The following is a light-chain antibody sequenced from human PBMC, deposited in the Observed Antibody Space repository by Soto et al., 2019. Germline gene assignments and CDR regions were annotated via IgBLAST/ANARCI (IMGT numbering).Light chain of an antibody. CDR2: GAS. CDR1: QSVSNNY. Sequence: EIVLTQSPGTLSLSPGERATLSCRASQSVSNNYLAWYQQKPGRAPRLLIYGASSRATGIPDTFSGSGSGTDFTLTISRLEPEDFAVYYCQQYGDSPITFGQGTRLEIK. CDR3: QQYGDSPIT. V-gene: IGKV3-20*01. J-gene: IGKJ5*01.